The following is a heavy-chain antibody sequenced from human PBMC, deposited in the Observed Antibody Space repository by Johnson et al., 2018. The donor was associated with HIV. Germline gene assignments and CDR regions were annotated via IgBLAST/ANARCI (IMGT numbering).Heavy chain of an antibody. Sequence: VQLVESGGGLVKPGGSLRLSCAASGFTVSSNYMSWVRQAPGKGLEWVSVIYSGGSTYYADSVKGRFTISRDNSKNTLYLQMNSLRAEDTAVYYCANWAYYYGSGYAFDIWGQGTMVTVSS. V-gene: IGHV3-66*01. D-gene: IGHD3-10*01. CDR1: GFTVSSNY. CDR2: IYSGGST. CDR3: ANWAYYYGSGYAFDI. J-gene: IGHJ3*02.